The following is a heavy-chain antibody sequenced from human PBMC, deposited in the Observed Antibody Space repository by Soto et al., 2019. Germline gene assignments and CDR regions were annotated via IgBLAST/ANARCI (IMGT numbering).Heavy chain of an antibody. CDR3: YRSVAN. CDR2: IYDSGTA. D-gene: IGHD6-19*01. Sequence: SETLSLTCAVSGGSITCYYWSWIRQPPGKGLEWIRHIYDSGTANYNPSLKSRVTISVDTSKNQFSLNLSSVTAADTAMYYCYRSVANWGQGTLVTVS. CDR1: GGSITCYY. J-gene: IGHJ1*01. V-gene: IGHV4-59*01.